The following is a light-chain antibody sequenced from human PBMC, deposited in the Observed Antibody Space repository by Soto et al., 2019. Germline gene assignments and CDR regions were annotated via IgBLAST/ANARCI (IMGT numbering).Light chain of an antibody. V-gene: IGKV3-11*01. J-gene: IGKJ2*02. Sequence: EIVLTQSPATLSLSPGERATLSCRASQSVSSYLAWYQQKPGQAPRLLIYDASNRATGIPARFSGSGSGTDFTLTISSREPEDFAVYYCQQRSNLWTFGQGTKLEIK. CDR3: QQRSNLWT. CDR2: DAS. CDR1: QSVSSY.